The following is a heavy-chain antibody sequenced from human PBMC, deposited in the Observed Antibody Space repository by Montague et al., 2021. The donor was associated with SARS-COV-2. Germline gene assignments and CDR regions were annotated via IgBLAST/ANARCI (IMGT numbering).Heavy chain of an antibody. Sequence: SETLSLTCAVYGGSFSGYYWSWIRQPPGKGLEWIGEINHSGSTNYNPSLKSRVTISVDTSKNQFSLKLRSVTAADTAVYYCAIEVGRGYSGYEGEYWGQGTMVTVSS. CDR2: INHSGST. J-gene: IGHJ4*02. CDR1: GGSFSGYY. V-gene: IGHV4-34*01. CDR3: AIEVGRGYSGYEGEY. D-gene: IGHD5-12*01.